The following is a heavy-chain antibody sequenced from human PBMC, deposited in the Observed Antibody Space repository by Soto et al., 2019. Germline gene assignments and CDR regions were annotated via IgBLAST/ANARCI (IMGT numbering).Heavy chain of an antibody. CDR2: IYYSGST. Sequence: QVQLQESGPGLVKPSETLSLTCTVSGGSISSYYWSWIRQPPGKGLEWLGYIYYSGSTNYNPSLKSRVTISVDTSKNQFSLKLSSVTAADTAVYYCAKWGRVPAASKYYYMDVWGKGTTVTVSS. CDR1: GGSISSYY. V-gene: IGHV4-59*08. J-gene: IGHJ6*03. D-gene: IGHD2-2*01. CDR3: AKWGRVPAASKYYYMDV.